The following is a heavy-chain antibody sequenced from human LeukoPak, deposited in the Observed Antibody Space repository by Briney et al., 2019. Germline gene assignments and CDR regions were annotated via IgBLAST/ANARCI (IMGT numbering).Heavy chain of an antibody. CDR3: ARIRGAGADYYYSYMDV. Sequence: PSEALSLTCAVSGGSISSRNWWSWVRQPPGKGLEWIGEIHHSGSTNYNPSLKSRVTISVDKSKNQFALKLNSVTAADTAMYYCARIRGAGADYYYSYMDVWGKGTTATVSS. CDR2: IHHSGST. D-gene: IGHD3-3*01. V-gene: IGHV4-4*02. J-gene: IGHJ6*03. CDR1: GGSISSRNW.